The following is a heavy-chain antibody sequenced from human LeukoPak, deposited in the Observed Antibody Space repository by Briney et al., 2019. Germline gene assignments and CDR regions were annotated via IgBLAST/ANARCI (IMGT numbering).Heavy chain of an antibody. D-gene: IGHD2-2*01. CDR1: GYTFTGYW. CDR2: ISPGDSDT. V-gene: IGHV5-51*01. J-gene: IGHJ4*02. Sequence: GESLKISCKSSGYTFTGYWIGWVRQMPGKGLEWMGIISPGDSDTRYSPSFQGQVTMSADKSINTAYLQWGSLKASDTAMYYCARRHRYCSTTSCYVVDFWGQGTLVTVSS. CDR3: ARRHRYCSTTSCYVVDF.